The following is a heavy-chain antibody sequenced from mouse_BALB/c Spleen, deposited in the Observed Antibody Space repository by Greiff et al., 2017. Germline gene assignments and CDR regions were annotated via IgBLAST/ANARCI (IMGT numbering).Heavy chain of an antibody. D-gene: IGHD4-1*01. CDR3: ARSGMGRRDYAMDD. CDR1: GYTFTSYT. V-gene: IGHV1-4*01. Sequence: VQLQQSGAELARPGASVKMSCKASGYTFTSYTMHWVKQRPGQGLEWIGYINPSSGYTNYNQKFKDKATLTADKSSSTAYMQLSSLTSEDSAVYYCARSGMGRRDYAMDDWGQGTSVTVSS. J-gene: IGHJ4*01. CDR2: INPSSGYT.